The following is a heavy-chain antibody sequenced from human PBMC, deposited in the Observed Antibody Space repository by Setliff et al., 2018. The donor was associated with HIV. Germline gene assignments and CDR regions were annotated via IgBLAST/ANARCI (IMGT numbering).Heavy chain of an antibody. CDR1: GFTVDNYG. CDR2: INWNGVTT. J-gene: IGHJ4*02. Sequence: PGGSLRLSCAASGFTVDNYGMSWVRQSPGKGLEWVSTINWNGVTTYYADSVRGRFTISRDNAKNSLYLQMNSLRVEEDTALYYCVRDQGYDSDLYKFYFDSWGQGTLVTVSS. V-gene: IGHV3-20*04. CDR3: VRDQGYDSDLYKFYFDS. D-gene: IGHD5-12*01.